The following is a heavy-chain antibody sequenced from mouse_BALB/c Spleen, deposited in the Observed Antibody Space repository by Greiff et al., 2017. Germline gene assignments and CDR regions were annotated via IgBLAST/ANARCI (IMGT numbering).Heavy chain of an antibody. V-gene: IGHV5-17*02. CDR2: ISSGSSTI. J-gene: IGHJ2*01. CDR3: ARGIWGYGYDLDY. CDR1: GFTFSSFG. Sequence: DVHLVESGGGLVQPGGSRKLSCAASGFTFSSFGMHWVRQAPEKGLEWVAYISSGSSTIYYADTVKGRFTISRDNPKNTLFLQMTSLRSEDTAMYYCARGIWGYGYDLDYWGQGTTLTVSS. D-gene: IGHD2-2*01.